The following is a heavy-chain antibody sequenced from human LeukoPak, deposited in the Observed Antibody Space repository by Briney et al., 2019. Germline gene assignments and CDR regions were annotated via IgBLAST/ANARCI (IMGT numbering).Heavy chain of an antibody. D-gene: IGHD6-19*01. CDR3: ARIGIAVAGRGVDY. J-gene: IGHJ4*02. CDR2: ISYDGSNK. Sequence: PGGSLRLSCAASGFTFSSYAMHWVRQAPGKGLEWVAVISYDGSNKYYADSVKGRFTISRDNSKNTLYLQMNSLRAEDTAVYYCARIGIAVAGRGVDYWGQGTLVTVSS. CDR1: GFTFSSYA. V-gene: IGHV3-30-3*01.